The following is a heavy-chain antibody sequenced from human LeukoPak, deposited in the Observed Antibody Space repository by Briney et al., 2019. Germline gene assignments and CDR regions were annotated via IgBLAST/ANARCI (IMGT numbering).Heavy chain of an antibody. CDR1: GGSISSYY. J-gene: IGHJ4*02. CDR2: IYYSGST. D-gene: IGHD6-6*01. V-gene: IGHV4-59*12. CDR3: ARVEGSSSPFDY. Sequence: PSETLSLTCTLSGGSISSYYWTWIRQPPGKGLEWIGYIYYSGSTNYNPSLKSRVTISVDTSKNQFSLKLSSVTAADTAVYYCARVEGSSSPFDYWGQGTLVTVSS.